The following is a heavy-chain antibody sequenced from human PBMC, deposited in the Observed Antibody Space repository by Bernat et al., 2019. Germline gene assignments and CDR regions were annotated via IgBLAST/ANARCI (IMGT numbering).Heavy chain of an antibody. CDR1: GFTFSDYS. V-gene: IGHV3-30*04. Sequence: VQLVESGGGVVQPGRSLRLSCVASGFTFSDYSLHWVRQAPGKGLEWVAVVSYDGRNKYYAGSVQARFIISIDHSGNPLYLQMDSLKSEDTAVYYCVRDGAALYYYHGMDVWGRGTTVTVSS. J-gene: IGHJ6*02. CDR3: VRDGAALYYYHGMDV. D-gene: IGHD6-25*01. CDR2: VSYDGRNK.